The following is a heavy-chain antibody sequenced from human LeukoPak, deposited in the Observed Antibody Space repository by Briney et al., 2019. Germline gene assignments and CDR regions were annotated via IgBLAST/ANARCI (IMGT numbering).Heavy chain of an antibody. D-gene: IGHD3-10*01. CDR1: GGSISSGSYY. CDR2: IYTSGST. Sequence: PSQTLSLTCTVSGGSISSGSYYWGWIRQPPGTGLEWIGRIYTSGSTNYNPSLKSRVTISVDTSKNQFSLKLSSVTAADTAVYYCARVWFGDPRGWFDPWGQGTLVTVSS. J-gene: IGHJ5*02. CDR3: ARVWFGDPRGWFDP. V-gene: IGHV4-61*02.